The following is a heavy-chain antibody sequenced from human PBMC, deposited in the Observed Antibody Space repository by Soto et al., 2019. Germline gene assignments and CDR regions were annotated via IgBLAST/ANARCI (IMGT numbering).Heavy chain of an antibody. CDR1: GGSISTHY. J-gene: IGHJ5*02. CDR2: IYYSGST. V-gene: IGHV4-59*11. Sequence: PSDTLSHTCTVSGGSISTHYWSWIRQPPGKGLEWIGYIYYSGSTYYNPSLKSRVTMSVDTSRNQLLLQLISVTAADTAVYYCASESEGSGKNKWFDPWGQGSLVTVS. D-gene: IGHD3-10*01. CDR3: ASESEGSGKNKWFDP.